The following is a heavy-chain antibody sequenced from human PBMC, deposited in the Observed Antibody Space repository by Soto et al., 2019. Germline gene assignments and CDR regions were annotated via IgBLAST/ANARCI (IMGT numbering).Heavy chain of an antibody. CDR3: ARDISRAAAGLDY. CDR2: INSDGSST. CDR1: GFIFSSYW. V-gene: IGHV3-74*01. Sequence: GGSLRLSCAASGFIFSSYWMHWVRQAPGKGLVWVSRINSDGSSTSYADSVKGRFTISRDNAKNTLYLQMNSLRAEDTAVYYCARDISRAAAGLDYWGQGTLVTVSS. D-gene: IGHD6-13*01. J-gene: IGHJ4*02.